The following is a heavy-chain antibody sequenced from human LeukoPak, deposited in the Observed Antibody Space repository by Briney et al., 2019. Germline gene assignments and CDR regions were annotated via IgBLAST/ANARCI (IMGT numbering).Heavy chain of an antibody. V-gene: IGHV3-30*18. CDR2: ILYDGSNR. CDR3: AKVRGNVGASNLPDY. Sequence: GGSLRLSCAVSGFTFSTYGMHWVRQAPGKGLEWVAVILYDGSNRHYADSVKGRFTISRDNSKNTLYLQMNSLRAEDTAVYYCAKVRGNVGASNLPDYWGQGTLVTVTS. CDR1: GFTFSTYG. J-gene: IGHJ4*02. D-gene: IGHD1-26*01.